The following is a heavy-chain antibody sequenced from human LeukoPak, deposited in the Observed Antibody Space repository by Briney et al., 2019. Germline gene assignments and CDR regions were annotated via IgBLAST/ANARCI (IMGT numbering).Heavy chain of an antibody. D-gene: IGHD3-22*01. Sequence: SGTLSLTCAVTGGSISNNWWTWVRQPPGKGLEWIGEISQSARTNYNPSLKSRVTMSIVKSRNQFSLRMSSVTAADTAVYYCAGVRLGSSGFSEYFEHWGQGTLVTVSS. CDR1: GGSISNNW. J-gene: IGHJ1*01. CDR2: ISQSART. V-gene: IGHV4-4*02. CDR3: AGVRLGSSGFSEYFEH.